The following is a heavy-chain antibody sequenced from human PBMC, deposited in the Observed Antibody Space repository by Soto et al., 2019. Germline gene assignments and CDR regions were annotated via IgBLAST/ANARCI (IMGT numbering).Heavy chain of an antibody. D-gene: IGHD3-22*01. Sequence: ESLFPSCSVSGYSISSGYYWCWIRQPPGKGLEWIVSIYHSGSTYYNPSLKSRVTISVDTSKNQFSLKLSSVTAADTAVYYCARGLTMIVVVPFDYWGQGTMVT. CDR1: GYSISSGYY. CDR2: IYHSGST. V-gene: IGHV4-38-2*02. J-gene: IGHJ4*02. CDR3: ARGLTMIVVVPFDY.